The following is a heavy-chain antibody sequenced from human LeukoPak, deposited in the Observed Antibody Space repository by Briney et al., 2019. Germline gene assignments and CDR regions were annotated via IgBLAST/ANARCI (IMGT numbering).Heavy chain of an antibody. CDR1: GFTFSSYS. CDR3: ARDGPPYYYDSSGYDY. D-gene: IGHD3-22*01. V-gene: IGHV3-48*01. CDR2: ISSSSSTI. J-gene: IGHJ4*02. Sequence: GGSLRLSCAASGFTFSSYSRNWVRQAPGKGLEWVSYISSSSSTIYYADSVKGRFTISRDNAKNSLYLQMNSLRAEDTAVYYCARDGPPYYYDSSGYDYWGQGTLVTVSS.